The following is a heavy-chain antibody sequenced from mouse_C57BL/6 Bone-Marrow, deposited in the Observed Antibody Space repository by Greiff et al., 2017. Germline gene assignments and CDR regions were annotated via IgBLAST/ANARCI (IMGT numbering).Heavy chain of an antibody. J-gene: IGHJ2*01. CDR1: GFTFSSYA. Sequence: EVKLVESGGGLVKPGGSLKLSCAASGFTFSSYAMSWVRQTPEKRLEWVATISDGGSYTYYPDNVKGRFTISRDNAKNNLYLQRSHLKSEDTAMYYCARVRFDYWGQGTTLTVSS. V-gene: IGHV5-4*03. CDR3: ARVRFDY. CDR2: ISDGGSYT.